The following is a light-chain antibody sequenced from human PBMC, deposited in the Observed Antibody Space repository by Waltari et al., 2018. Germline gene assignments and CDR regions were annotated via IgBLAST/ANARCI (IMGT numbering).Light chain of an antibody. Sequence: EIVMTQSPATLSLSPGERATLSCRASQSVNSGLAWYQQKPGQPPRLLMYGASSRATGIPDRFSGSWSGTDFTLTISSLEPEDVAVYYCQQSTYWPLTFGGGTKVEIK. J-gene: IGKJ4*01. CDR2: GAS. CDR3: QQSTYWPLT. CDR1: QSVNSG. V-gene: IGKV3D-15*01.